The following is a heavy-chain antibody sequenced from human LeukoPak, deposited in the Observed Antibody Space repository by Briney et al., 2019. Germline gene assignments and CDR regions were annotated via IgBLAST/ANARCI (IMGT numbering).Heavy chain of an antibody. CDR3: ARGSSGYGDD. CDR2: IYYSGST. D-gene: IGHD5-18*01. V-gene: IGHV4-59*01. Sequence: PSETVSLTCTVSGGSISSYYWSWIRQPPGKGLEWIGYIYYSGSTHYNPSLKSRVTISVDTSKHQFSLKLSSVTAADTAVYYCARGSSGYGDDWGQGTLVTVSS. CDR1: GGSISSYY. J-gene: IGHJ4*02.